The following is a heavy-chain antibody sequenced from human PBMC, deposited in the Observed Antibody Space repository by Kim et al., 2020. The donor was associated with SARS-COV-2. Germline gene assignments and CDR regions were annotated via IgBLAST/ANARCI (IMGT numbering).Heavy chain of an antibody. CDR2: IKEDASDE. D-gene: IGHD3-16*01. CDR3: AKGWGFDN. V-gene: IGHV3-7*01. CDR1: GFTFSTHY. Sequence: GGSLRLSCEASGFTFSTHYMSWVRQAPGKGLEWVANIKEDASDESYADTVKGRFTISRDNARNSLYLQMNNLRVEDTAVYYCAKGWGFDNGGQGTLVTVS. J-gene: IGHJ4*02.